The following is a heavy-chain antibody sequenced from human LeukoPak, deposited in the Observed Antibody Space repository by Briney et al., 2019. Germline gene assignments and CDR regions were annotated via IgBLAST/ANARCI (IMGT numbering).Heavy chain of an antibody. CDR2: INHSGST. Sequence: PSETLSLTCAVYGGSFSGYYWGWIRQPPGKGLEWIGEINHSGSTNYNPSLKSRVTISVDTSKNQFSLKLSSVTAADTAVYYCASYYYYGSGSYYNLFGYWGQGTLVTVSS. D-gene: IGHD3-10*01. CDR3: ASYYYYGSGSYYNLFGY. V-gene: IGHV4-34*01. J-gene: IGHJ4*02. CDR1: GGSFSGYY.